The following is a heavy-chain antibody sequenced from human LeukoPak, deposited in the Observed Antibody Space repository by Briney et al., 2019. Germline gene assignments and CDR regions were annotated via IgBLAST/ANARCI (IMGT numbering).Heavy chain of an antibody. Sequence: ASVKVSFKASGYTFTGYYIHWVRQAPGQGLEWMGWINPNSGDTSYAQKFQGRVTMTRDTSTSTVHMELSSLRSEDTAVYYCATQKVVVVAADYYYYGMDVWGQGTTVTVSS. CDR1: GYTFTGYY. D-gene: IGHD2-15*01. V-gene: IGHV1-2*02. CDR2: INPNSGDT. CDR3: ATQKVVVVAADYYYYGMDV. J-gene: IGHJ6*02.